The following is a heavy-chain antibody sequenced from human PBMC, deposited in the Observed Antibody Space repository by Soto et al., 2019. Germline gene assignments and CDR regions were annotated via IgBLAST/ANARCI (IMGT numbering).Heavy chain of an antibody. Sequence: PGESLKISCKGSGYSFTSYWIGWVRQMPGKGLEWMGIIYPGDSDTRYSPSFQGQVTISADKSISTAYLQWSSLKASDTAMYYCARRGTSDFRYYYGMAVWGQGTTVTVSS. CDR2: IYPGDSDT. CDR3: ARRGTSDFRYYYGMAV. J-gene: IGHJ6*02. V-gene: IGHV5-51*01. D-gene: IGHD3-3*01. CDR1: GYSFTSYW.